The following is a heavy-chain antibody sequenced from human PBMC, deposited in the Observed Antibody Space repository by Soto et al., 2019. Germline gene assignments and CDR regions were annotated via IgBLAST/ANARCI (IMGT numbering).Heavy chain of an antibody. J-gene: IGHJ4*02. CDR2: IHYSGTT. Sequence: SSETLALTCTVSGGSMRNYFWTWIRQPPWKGLEWIGYIHYSGTTSFFPSYNPSLRSRVTISEDTSKNQFSLKLLSVTTADTAVYFCAAGEASSRNLAPYYLDFWGQGTLVTVSS. CDR1: GGSMRNYF. CDR3: AAGEASSRNLAPYYLDF. D-gene: IGHD6-13*01. V-gene: IGHV4-59*01.